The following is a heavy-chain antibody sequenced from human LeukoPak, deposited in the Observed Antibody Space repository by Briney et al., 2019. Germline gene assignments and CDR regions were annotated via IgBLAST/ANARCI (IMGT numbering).Heavy chain of an antibody. CDR1: GGSISSGGYY. J-gene: IGHJ3*02. Sequence: SQTLSLTCTVSGGSISSGGYYWSWIRQHPGKGLEWIGYIYYSGSTYYNPSLKSRVTISVDTPKNQFSLKLSSVTAADTAVYYCARDFNDAFDIWGQGTMVTVSS. V-gene: IGHV4-31*03. CDR2: IYYSGST. CDR3: ARDFNDAFDI.